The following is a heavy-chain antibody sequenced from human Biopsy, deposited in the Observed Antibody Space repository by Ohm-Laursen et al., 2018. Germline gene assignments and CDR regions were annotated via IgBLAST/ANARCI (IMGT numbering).Heavy chain of an antibody. CDR1: GFTFSSFG. V-gene: IGHV3-33*01. CDR3: ARDLGNLRGVMFYLDS. Sequence: SLRLSCAASGFTFSSFGMHWVRQAPGKGLEWVAVVRYDGINKFYADSVEGRFTISRDNFKNTVYLEMNSLRPEDTAVYYCARDLGNLRGVMFYLDSWGQGTLVSVSS. D-gene: IGHD3-16*01. J-gene: IGHJ4*02. CDR2: VRYDGINK.